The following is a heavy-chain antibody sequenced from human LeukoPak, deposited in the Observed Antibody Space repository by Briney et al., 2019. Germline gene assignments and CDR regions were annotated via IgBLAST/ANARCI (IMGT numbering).Heavy chain of an antibody. CDR1: GFILSDYN. D-gene: IGHD1-26*01. V-gene: IGHV3-21*01. Sequence: GGSLRLSCAASGFILSDYNMNWVRQAPGKGLEWVSFITISGTYITYADSVKGRFTIPRDNAKNSLYLQMNSLRAEDTAAYYCTRDLSATARAYDYWGQGTLVTVSS. CDR3: TRDLSATARAYDY. CDR2: ITISGTYI. J-gene: IGHJ4*02.